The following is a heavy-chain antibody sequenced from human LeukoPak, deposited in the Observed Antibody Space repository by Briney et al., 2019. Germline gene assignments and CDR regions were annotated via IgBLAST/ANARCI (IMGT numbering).Heavy chain of an antibody. CDR3: ASYSAGYCSGGSCYGEDY. J-gene: IGHJ4*02. CDR2: INPSGGST. CDR1: GYTFTSYY. Sequence: GASVNVSCKASGYTFTSYYMHWVRQAPGQGLEWMGIINPSGGSTSYAQKFQGRVTMTRDTSTSTVYMELSSLRSEDTAVYYCASYSAGYCSGGSCYGEDYWGQGTLVTVSS. V-gene: IGHV1-46*01. D-gene: IGHD2-15*01.